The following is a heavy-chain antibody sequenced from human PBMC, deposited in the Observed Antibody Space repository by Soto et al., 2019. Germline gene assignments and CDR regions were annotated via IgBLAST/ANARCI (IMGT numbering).Heavy chain of an antibody. CDR3: PRAVGAAAAV. V-gene: IGHV3-7*01. CDR2: IKQDGSEK. J-gene: IGHJ4*02. CDR1: GFTFSNYW. D-gene: IGHD6-13*01. Sequence: EVQLVESGGGLVQPGWSLRLSCAASGFTFSNYWMSWVRQAPGKGLEWVANIKQDGSEKHYVDSVKGRFTISRDKTQNALVLQMNGLRAGGAAVYYWPRAVGAAAAVWGQGTLVTVSS.